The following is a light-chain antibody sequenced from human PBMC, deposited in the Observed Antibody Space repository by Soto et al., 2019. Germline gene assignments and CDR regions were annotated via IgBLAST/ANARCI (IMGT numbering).Light chain of an antibody. Sequence: EIVLTQSPGTLSLSPGERAALSCRASQSVSSSYLAWYQQKPGQAPRLLIYGASSRATGIPDRFSGSGSGTDFTLTIRRLEPEDFAVYYCQQYGSFPTFGQGTKVDIK. V-gene: IGKV3-20*01. CDR1: QSVSSSY. CDR3: QQYGSFPT. J-gene: IGKJ1*01. CDR2: GAS.